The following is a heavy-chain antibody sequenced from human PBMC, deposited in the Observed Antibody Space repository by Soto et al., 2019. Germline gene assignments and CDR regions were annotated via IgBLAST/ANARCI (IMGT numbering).Heavy chain of an antibody. CDR3: AREGIDSSGWPHYFDY. CDR2: IYYSGST. CDR1: GGSISSYY. Sequence: KPSETLSLTCTVSGGSISSYYWSWIRQPPGKGLEWLGYIYYSGSTYYNPSLETRVTISLDTSKNQFSLRLSSVTAADTAVYYCAREGIDSSGWPHYFDYWGQGDMVNVSS. D-gene: IGHD6-19*01. J-gene: IGHJ4*02. V-gene: IGHV4-59*01.